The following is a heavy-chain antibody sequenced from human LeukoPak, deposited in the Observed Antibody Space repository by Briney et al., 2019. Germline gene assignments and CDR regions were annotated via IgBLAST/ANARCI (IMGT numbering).Heavy chain of an antibody. CDR3: ATSSRGFGSYYYGMDV. J-gene: IGHJ6*02. Sequence: PGGSLRLSCAASGFTFSSYGMHWVRQAPGKGLEWVAFIRYDGSNKYYADSVKGRFTISRDNSKNTLYLQMNSLRAEDTAVYYCATSSRGFGSYYYGMDVWGQGTTVTVSS. CDR1: GFTFSSYG. V-gene: IGHV3-30*02. CDR2: IRYDGSNK. D-gene: IGHD3-10*01.